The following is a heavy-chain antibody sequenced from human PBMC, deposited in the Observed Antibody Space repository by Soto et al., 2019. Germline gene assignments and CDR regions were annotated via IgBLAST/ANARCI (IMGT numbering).Heavy chain of an antibody. J-gene: IGHJ4*02. Sequence: GGSLRLSCAASGFTFSSYAMSWVRQAPGKGLEWVSAISGSGGSTYYADSVKGRFTTSRDNSKNTLYLQMNSLRAEDTAVYYCAKTPLNYGGNYFDYWGQGTLVTVSS. CDR2: ISGSGGST. D-gene: IGHD4-17*01. CDR3: AKTPLNYGGNYFDY. CDR1: GFTFSSYA. V-gene: IGHV3-23*01.